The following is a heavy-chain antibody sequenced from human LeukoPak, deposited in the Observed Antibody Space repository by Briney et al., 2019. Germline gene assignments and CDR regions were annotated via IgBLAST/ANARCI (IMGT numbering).Heavy chain of an antibody. CDR1: GGTFSSYA. Sequence: SVKVSCKASGGTFSSYAISWVRQAPGQGLEWMGGIIPIFGTANYAQKFQGRVTITADESTSTAYMELSSLRSEDTAVYYCARGRAYYYDSSGYSYDYWGRGTLVTVSS. V-gene: IGHV1-69*13. D-gene: IGHD3-22*01. CDR3: ARGRAYYYDSSGYSYDY. CDR2: IIPIFGTA. J-gene: IGHJ4*02.